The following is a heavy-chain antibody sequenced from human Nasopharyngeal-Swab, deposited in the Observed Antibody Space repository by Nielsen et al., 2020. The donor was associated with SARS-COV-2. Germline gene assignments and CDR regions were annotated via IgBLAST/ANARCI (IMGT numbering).Heavy chain of an antibody. J-gene: IGHJ5*02. CDR2: IYYSGST. V-gene: IGHV4-39*01. D-gene: IGHD4-17*01. CDR1: GGSISSSSYY. Sequence: GSLRLSCTVSGGSISSSSYYWGWIRQPPGKGLEWIGSIYYSGSTYYNPSLKSRVTISVDTSKNQFSLKLSSVTAADTAVYYCARLALYGDYGGVDPWGQGTLVTVSS. CDR3: ARLALYGDYGGVDP.